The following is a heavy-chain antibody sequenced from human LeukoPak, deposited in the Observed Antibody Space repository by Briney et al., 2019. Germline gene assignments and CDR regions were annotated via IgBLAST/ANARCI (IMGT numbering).Heavy chain of an antibody. V-gene: IGHV3-33*01. CDR3: TRYNNDHFDY. CDR1: GFTFGGYD. CDR2: IAYDGSRA. D-gene: IGHD1-14*01. Sequence: GGSLRLSCAGSGFTFGGYDMHWFRQTPGKGLEWVAVIAYDGSRAFYADSVKGRFTISRDNYKNTMSVQMDDLRAEDTAVYYCTRYNNDHFDYWGQGTLVTVSS. J-gene: IGHJ4*02.